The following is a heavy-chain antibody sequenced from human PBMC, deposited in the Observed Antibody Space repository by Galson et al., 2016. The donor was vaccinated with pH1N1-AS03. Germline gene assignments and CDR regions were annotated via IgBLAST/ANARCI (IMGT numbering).Heavy chain of an antibody. J-gene: IGHJ4*02. D-gene: IGHD3-10*01. CDR1: AFTFSTYS. V-gene: IGHV3-21*01. CDR3: VRALTGSSGTHPYPFDY. CDR2: ISRSGNYI. Sequence: SLRLSCAASAFTFSTYSMNWVRQAPGKGLEWVSFISRSGNYIYYADSVKGRFTISRDNAKNSLYLQMNSLRAEDTAVYFCVRALTGSSGTHPYPFDYWGRGTLAVVSS.